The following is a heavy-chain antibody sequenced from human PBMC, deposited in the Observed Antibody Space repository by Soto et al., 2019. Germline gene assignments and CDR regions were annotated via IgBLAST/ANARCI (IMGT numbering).Heavy chain of an antibody. D-gene: IGHD5-18*01. CDR1: GYSFTSYW. V-gene: IGHV5-10-1*01. Sequence: PGESLKISCQGSGYSFTSYWISWVRQMPGKGLEWMGRIDPSDSYTNYSPSFQGHVTISADKSISTAYLQWSSLKASDTAMYYCARLPGYFWYFDLWGRGTLVTVSS. CDR2: IDPSDSYT. J-gene: IGHJ2*01. CDR3: ARLPGYFWYFDL.